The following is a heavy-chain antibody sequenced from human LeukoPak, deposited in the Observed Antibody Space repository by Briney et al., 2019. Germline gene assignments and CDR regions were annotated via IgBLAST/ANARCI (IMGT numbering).Heavy chain of an antibody. V-gene: IGHV4-4*07. CDR1: RGSISSYY. J-gene: IGHJ3*02. CDR3: AIYTYYYDSSGRFDI. D-gene: IGHD3-22*01. CDR2: IYTSGST. Sequence: SETLSLTCSVSRGSISSYYWSWIRQPAGKGLEWIGRIYTSGSTNYNPSLKSRVTMSVDTSKNQFSLKLSSVTAADTAVYYCAIYTYYYDSSGRFDIWGQGTMVTVSS.